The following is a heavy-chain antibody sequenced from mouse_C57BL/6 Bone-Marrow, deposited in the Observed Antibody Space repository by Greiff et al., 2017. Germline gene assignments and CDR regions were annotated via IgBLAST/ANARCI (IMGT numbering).Heavy chain of an antibody. J-gene: IGHJ1*03. V-gene: IGHV1-55*01. D-gene: IGHD2-5*01. CDR2: IYPGSGST. CDR3: ARPYYSNDWYFDV. Sequence: QVQLQQPGAELVNPGASVKMSCKASGYTFTSYWITWVKQRPGQGLEWIGDIYPGSGSTNYNEKFKSKATLTVDTSSSTAYMQLSSLTSEDSAVYYCARPYYSNDWYFDVWGTGTTVTVSS. CDR1: GYTFTSYW.